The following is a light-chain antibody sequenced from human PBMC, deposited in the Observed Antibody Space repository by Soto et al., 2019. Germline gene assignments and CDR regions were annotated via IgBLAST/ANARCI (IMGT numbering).Light chain of an antibody. V-gene: IGLV2-14*01. CDR3: SSYTYRSTLV. Sequence: QSALTQPASVSGSPGQSITISCTGTSSDVGGYNYVSWYQQLPGKAPKLIIYDVSHRPSGVSNRFSGSKSGNTASLTISGLQAEDKADYYCSSYTYRSTLVFGGGTKLTVL. J-gene: IGLJ2*01. CDR2: DVS. CDR1: SSDVGGYNY.